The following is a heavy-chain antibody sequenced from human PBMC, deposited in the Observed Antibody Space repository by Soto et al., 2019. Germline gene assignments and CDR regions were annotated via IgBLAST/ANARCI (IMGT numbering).Heavy chain of an antibody. J-gene: IGHJ3*02. D-gene: IGHD2-15*01. CDR3: ASDRSCSGGSGYRHDAFDI. V-gene: IGHV3-33*01. CDR2: IWYDGSNK. Sequence: QVQLVESGGGVVQPGRSLRLSCAASGFTFSSYGMHWVRQAPGKGLEWVAVIWYDGSNKYYADSVQGRFTISRDNSKNTLYLQMTSLRAEDTAVYYCASDRSCSGGSGYRHDAFDIWGQGTMVTVSS. CDR1: GFTFSSYG.